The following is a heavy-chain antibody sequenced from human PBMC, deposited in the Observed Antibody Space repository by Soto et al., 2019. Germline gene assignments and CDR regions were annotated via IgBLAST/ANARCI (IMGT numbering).Heavy chain of an antibody. Sequence: QVQLVESGGGVVQPGRSLRLSCAASGFTFSSYGMHWVRQAPGKGLEWVAVISYDGSNKYYADSVKGRFTISRDNSKNTLYLQMNSLRAEDTAVYYCAIVQAKLLLYYGMDVWGQGTTVTVSS. CDR3: AIVQAKLLLYYGMDV. J-gene: IGHJ6*02. V-gene: IGHV3-30*03. CDR2: ISYDGSNK. CDR1: GFTFSSYG. D-gene: IGHD1-26*01.